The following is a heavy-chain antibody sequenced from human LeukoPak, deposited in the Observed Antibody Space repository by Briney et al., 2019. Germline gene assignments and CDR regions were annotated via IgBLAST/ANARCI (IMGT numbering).Heavy chain of an antibody. CDR2: ISSNGGST. CDR3: VKEDLLYSSGWYWFDP. J-gene: IGHJ5*02. Sequence: GGSLRLSCSASGFTFSSYAMHWVRQAPGKGLEYVSAISSNGGSTYYADSVKGRFTISRDNSKNTLYLQMSSLRAEDTAVYYCVKEDLLYSSGWYWFDPWGQETLVTVSS. V-gene: IGHV3-64D*06. CDR1: GFTFSSYA. D-gene: IGHD6-19*01.